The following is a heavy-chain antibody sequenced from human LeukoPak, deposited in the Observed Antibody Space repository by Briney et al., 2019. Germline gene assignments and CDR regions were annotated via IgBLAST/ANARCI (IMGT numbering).Heavy chain of an antibody. Sequence: ASVKVSCKASGYTFTSYWIGWVRQMPGKGLEWMGIIYPGDSDTRYSPSFQGQVTISADKSISTAYLQWSSLKASDTAMYYCARRRADSSGYYPGAYYFDYWGQGTLVTVSS. D-gene: IGHD3-22*01. CDR3: ARRRADSSGYYPGAYYFDY. CDR2: IYPGDSDT. J-gene: IGHJ4*02. CDR1: GYTFTSYW. V-gene: IGHV5-51*01.